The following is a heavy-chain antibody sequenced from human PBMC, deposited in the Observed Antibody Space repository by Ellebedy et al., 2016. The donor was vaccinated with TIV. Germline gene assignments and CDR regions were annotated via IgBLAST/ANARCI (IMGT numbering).Heavy chain of an antibody. J-gene: IGHJ4*02. V-gene: IGHV2-70*17. CDR2: IDWDADK. D-gene: IGHD2-15*01. CDR3: ARISGGWGFDY. Sequence: SGPTLVKPTQTLTLTCTFSGFSLRTGRLSVSWIRQPPGKALEWLARIDWDADKFCSTSLMTRLTISKDSSENQVVLTMTNMDPEDTATYYCARISGGWGFDYWGQGALVTVSS. CDR1: GFSLRTGRLS.